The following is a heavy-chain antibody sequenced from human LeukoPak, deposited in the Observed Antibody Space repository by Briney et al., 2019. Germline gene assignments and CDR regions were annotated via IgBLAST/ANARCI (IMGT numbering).Heavy chain of an antibody. Sequence: WASVKVSCKASGYTFTSYAMHWVRQAPGQRLEWMGWINAGNGNTKYSQEFQGRVTITRDTSASTAYMELSSLRSDDTAVYYCARAQTTGFGESIDYWGQGTLVTVSS. CDR1: GYTFTSYA. V-gene: IGHV1-3*01. CDR3: ARAQTTGFGESIDY. CDR2: INAGNGNT. J-gene: IGHJ4*02. D-gene: IGHD3-10*01.